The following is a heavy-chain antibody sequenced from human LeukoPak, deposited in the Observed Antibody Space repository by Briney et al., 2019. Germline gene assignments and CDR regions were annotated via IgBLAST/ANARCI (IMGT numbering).Heavy chain of an antibody. D-gene: IGHD3-22*01. Sequence: GGSLRLSCAASGFTFDDSGMSWVRQAPGKGLEWVSGINWNGGSTGYADSVKGRFTISRDNAKNSLYLQMNSLRAEDTALYYCARSRGQYYDSSGYYGSDSWGQGTLVTVSS. V-gene: IGHV3-20*04. CDR2: INWNGGST. J-gene: IGHJ4*02. CDR3: ARSRGQYYDSSGYYGSDS. CDR1: GFTFDDSG.